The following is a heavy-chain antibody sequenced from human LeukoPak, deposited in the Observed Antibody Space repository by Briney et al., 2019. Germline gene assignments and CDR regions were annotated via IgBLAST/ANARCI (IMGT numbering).Heavy chain of an antibody. CDR1: GYTFTSYG. J-gene: IGHJ4*02. Sequence: ASVKVSCKASGYTFTSYGISWVRQAPGQGLEWMGWISAYNGNTNYAQKPQGRVTMTTDTSTSTAYMELRSLRSDDTAVYYCARVRILTGYHDLWGQGTLVTVSS. D-gene: IGHD3-9*01. CDR3: ARVRILTGYHDL. CDR2: ISAYNGNT. V-gene: IGHV1-18*01.